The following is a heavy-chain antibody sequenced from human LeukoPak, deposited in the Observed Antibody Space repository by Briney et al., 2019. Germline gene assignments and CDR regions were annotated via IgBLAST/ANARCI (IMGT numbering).Heavy chain of an antibody. D-gene: IGHD1-26*01. CDR1: GGSISSGGYY. J-gene: IGHJ6*03. Sequence: SETLSLTCTVSGGSISSGGYYWSWIRQHPGKGLEWIGYIYYSGSTYYSPSLKSRVTISVDTSKNQFSLKLSSVTAADTAVYYCARAEPWPTYYYYYMDVWGKGTTVIVSS. CDR2: IYYSGST. V-gene: IGHV4-31*03. CDR3: ARAEPWPTYYYYYMDV.